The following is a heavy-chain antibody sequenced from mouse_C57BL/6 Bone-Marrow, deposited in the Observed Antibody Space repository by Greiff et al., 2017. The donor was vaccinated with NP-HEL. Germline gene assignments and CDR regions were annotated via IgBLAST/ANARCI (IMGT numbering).Heavy chain of an antibody. V-gene: IGHV1-61*01. D-gene: IGHD2-4*01. CDR3: ARSRIYYDYDDYAMDY. CDR2: IYPSDSET. Sequence: QVQLQQPGAELVRPGSSVKLSCKASGYTFTSYWMDWVKQRPGQGLEWIGNIYPSDSETHYNQKFKDKATLTVEKSSSTAYMQLSSLTSEDSAVYYCARSRIYYDYDDYAMDYWGQGTSVTVSS. J-gene: IGHJ4*01. CDR1: GYTFTSYW.